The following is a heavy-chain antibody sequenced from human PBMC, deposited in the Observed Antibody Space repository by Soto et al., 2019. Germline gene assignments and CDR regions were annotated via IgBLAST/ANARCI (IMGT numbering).Heavy chain of an antibody. D-gene: IGHD3-3*01. CDR1: GFTFDDFA. CDR2: ISLDTETV. V-gene: IGHV3-9*01. Sequence: EGQIVESGGDLVQPGMSLRLSCVASGFTFDDFAMYWVRQTPGKGLEWVSGISLDTETVAYADSVKGRFTISRDNAKNSVYLQMHSLRAEDTAVYYCAKDARILDYGFWSGGNDAFDIWGQGTKVTVSS. CDR3: AKDARILDYGFWSGGNDAFDI. J-gene: IGHJ3*02.